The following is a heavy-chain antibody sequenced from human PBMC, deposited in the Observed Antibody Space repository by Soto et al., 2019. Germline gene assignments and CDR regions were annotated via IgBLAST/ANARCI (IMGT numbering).Heavy chain of an antibody. V-gene: IGHV4-4*02. Sequence: QVQLQESGPGLVKPSGTLSLTCAVSGVSISSSQWWSWVRQPPGKGLEWVGDIYHNERTNYNPSLKRRLTMSLDRSKNHGSRKLSSVTAADTATYYCWSTKDYFYGVDVWGQWPTVTVSS. CDR3: WSTKDYFYGVDV. CDR2: IYHNERT. CDR1: GVSISSSQW. J-gene: IGHJ6*02. D-gene: IGHD3-3*01.